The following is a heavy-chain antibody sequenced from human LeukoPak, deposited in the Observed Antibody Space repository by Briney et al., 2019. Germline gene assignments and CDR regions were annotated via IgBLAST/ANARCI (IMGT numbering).Heavy chain of an antibody. D-gene: IGHD6-19*01. CDR1: GGSFSGYY. J-gene: IGHJ4*02. V-gene: IGHV4-34*01. Sequence: SETLSLTCAVYGGSFSGYYWSWIRQPPGKGLEWIGEINHSGSTNYNPSLKSRVTISVDTSKNQFSLKLSSVPAADTAVYYCARKNQWLAQFDYWGQGTLVTVSS. CDR2: INHSGST. CDR3: ARKNQWLAQFDY.